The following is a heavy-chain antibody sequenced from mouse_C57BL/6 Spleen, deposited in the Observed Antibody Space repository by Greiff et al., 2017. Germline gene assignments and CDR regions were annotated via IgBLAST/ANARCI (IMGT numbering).Heavy chain of an antibody. CDR3: ASYDGYYVGWFAY. CDR2: ISNGGGST. Sequence: EVHLVESGGGLVQPGGSLKLSCAASGFTFSDYYMYWVRQTPEKRLEWVAYISNGGGSTYYPDTVKGRFTISSDNAKNTLYLQMSRLKSEDTAMYYCASYDGYYVGWFAYWGQGTLVTVSA. J-gene: IGHJ3*01. V-gene: IGHV5-12*01. D-gene: IGHD2-3*01. CDR1: GFTFSDYY.